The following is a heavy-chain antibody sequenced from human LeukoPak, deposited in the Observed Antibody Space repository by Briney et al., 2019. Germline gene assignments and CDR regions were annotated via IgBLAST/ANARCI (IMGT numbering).Heavy chain of an antibody. Sequence: SETLSLTCTVSGGSISNYYWSWIRQPAGKGLEWIGRIYSSGSTNYNPSLESRVTLSVDTSKNQFSLRLSSVTAAETAVCYWARAGDFWIGYHPDQWGQGTLVTVSS. D-gene: IGHD3-3*01. CDR1: GGSISNYY. CDR3: ARAGDFWIGYHPDQ. CDR2: IYSSGST. V-gene: IGHV4-4*07. J-gene: IGHJ4*02.